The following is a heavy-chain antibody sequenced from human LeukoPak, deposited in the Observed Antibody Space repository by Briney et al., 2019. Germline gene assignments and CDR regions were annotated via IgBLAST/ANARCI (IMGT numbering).Heavy chain of an antibody. Sequence: GGSLRLSCVASGFTFSAIGMHWVRQAPGKGPEWVAYIYYDGRNKYYADSVKGRFTISRDNSKNTLYLQLNSLGAADTAVYYCARKAFCNSATCYGALDVWGQGTMVTVSS. CDR1: GFTFSAIG. CDR3: ARKAFCNSATCYGALDV. CDR2: IYYDGRNK. J-gene: IGHJ3*01. D-gene: IGHD2/OR15-2a*01. V-gene: IGHV3-30*02.